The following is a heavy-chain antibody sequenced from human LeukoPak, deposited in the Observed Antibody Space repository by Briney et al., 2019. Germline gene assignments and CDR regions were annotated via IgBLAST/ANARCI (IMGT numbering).Heavy chain of an antibody. Sequence: ASVKVSCKASGYSFINDDINWVRQAPGQGLEWMVWMSPSNGDTGFAQKFQGRVTLTWNTSITTAYMELSSLRSEDTAVYYCASSTGRTLAFDVWGQGTMVSVSS. V-gene: IGHV1-8*03. CDR1: GYSFINDD. CDR2: MSPSNGDT. CDR3: ASSTGRTLAFDV. D-gene: IGHD1-26*01. J-gene: IGHJ3*01.